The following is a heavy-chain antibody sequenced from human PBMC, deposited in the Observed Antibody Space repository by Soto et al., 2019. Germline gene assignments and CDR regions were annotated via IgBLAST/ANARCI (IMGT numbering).Heavy chain of an antibody. CDR3: AREGYCITTSCYAAALDY. CDR1: GYTFTSYG. CDR2: ISAYNGNT. Sequence: QVQLVQSGAEVKKPGASVKVSCKASGYTFTSYGISWVRQAPGQGLEWMGWISAYNGNTDYPQKHQGRVTMTTDTSTSTVYLELRSLRSDDTAVYYCAREGYCITTSCYAAALDYWGQGTLVTVSS. J-gene: IGHJ4*02. V-gene: IGHV1-18*01. D-gene: IGHD2-2*01.